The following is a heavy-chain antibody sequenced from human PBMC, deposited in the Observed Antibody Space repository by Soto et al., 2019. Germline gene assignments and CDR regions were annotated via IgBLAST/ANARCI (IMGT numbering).Heavy chain of an antibody. J-gene: IGHJ3*02. CDR1: GGSIGSYY. V-gene: IGHV4-59*01. Sequence: QVHLQQSGPGVVKPSETLSLSCSVSGGSIGSYYWSWIRQPPGKGLEWIGHIYHSVSAPDNPSLERRGTKSVDTSRNQVALKLNSVTAADTAVYYCARKMFRWPPVPRNAAVATWGQGKMVTVAS. D-gene: IGHD2-15*01. CDR3: ARKMFRWPPVPRNAAVAT. CDR2: IYHSVSA.